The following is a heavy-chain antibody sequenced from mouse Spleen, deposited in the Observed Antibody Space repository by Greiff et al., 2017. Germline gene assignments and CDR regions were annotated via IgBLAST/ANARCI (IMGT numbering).Heavy chain of an antibody. D-gene: IGHD2-12*01. CDR3: AREYSYYSYDVDVWYFDV. CDR2: INPSSGYT. CDR1: GYTFTSYT. Sequence: VQLQQSGAELARPGASVKMSCKASGYTFTSYTMHWVKQRPGQGLEWIGYINPSSGYTKYNQKFKDKATLTADKSSSTAYMQLSSLTSEDSAVYYCAREYSYYSYDVDVWYFDVWGAGTTVTVSS. V-gene: IGHV1-4*01. J-gene: IGHJ1*01.